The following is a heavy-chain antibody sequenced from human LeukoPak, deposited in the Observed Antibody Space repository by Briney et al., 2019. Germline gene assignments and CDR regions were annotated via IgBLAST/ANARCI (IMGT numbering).Heavy chain of an antibody. CDR2: IYYSGST. Sequence: PSQTLSLTCTVSGGSISSGGYYWSWIRQHPGKGLEWIGYIYYSGSTYYNPSLKSRVTISVDTSKNQFSLKLSSVTAADTAVYYCAREKGTITMVRGNWFDPWGQGTLATVSS. V-gene: IGHV4-31*03. D-gene: IGHD3-10*01. J-gene: IGHJ5*02. CDR3: AREKGTITMVRGNWFDP. CDR1: GGSISSGGYY.